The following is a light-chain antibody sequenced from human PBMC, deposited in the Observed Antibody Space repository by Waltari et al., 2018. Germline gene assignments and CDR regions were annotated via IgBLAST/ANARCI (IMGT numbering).Light chain of an antibody. CDR1: SSYVVGYAY. CDR3: SSYGGRYTLI. Sequence: QSALTQPPSASGSVGPSFTISGTGTSSYVVGYAYVSWYQQHPGQGAKLLIYEVSKRPSGIPDRFSGSKSGNAASLTVSGLQAEDEADYYCSSYGGRYTLIFGGGTKLTVL. V-gene: IGLV2-8*01. CDR2: EVS. J-gene: IGLJ2*01.